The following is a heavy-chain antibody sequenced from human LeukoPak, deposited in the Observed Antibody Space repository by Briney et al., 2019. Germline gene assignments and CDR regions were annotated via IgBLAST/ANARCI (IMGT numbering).Heavy chain of an antibody. CDR2: INHSGST. CDR1: GGSSSGYY. J-gene: IGHJ6*02. V-gene: IGHV4-34*01. CDR3: ARGRYDYGGNFPYYYYGMDV. Sequence: SETLSLTCAVYGGSSSGYYWSWIRQPPGKGLEWIGEINHSGSTNYNPSLKSRVTISVDTSKNQFSLKLSSVTAADTAVYYCARGRYDYGGNFPYYYYGMDVWGQGTTVTVSS. D-gene: IGHD4-23*01.